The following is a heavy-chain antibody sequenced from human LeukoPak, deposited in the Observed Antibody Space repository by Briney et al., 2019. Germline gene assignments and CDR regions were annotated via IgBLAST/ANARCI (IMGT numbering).Heavy chain of an antibody. CDR1: GGTFSSYI. J-gene: IGHJ4*02. Sequence: SVKVSCKASGGTFSSYIITWVRQAPGQGLEWMGRIIPMFGTPNYAQKFQDRVTITADESARTAYMELSSLRFEDTAVYYCARDSGERGSGSYLIAYWGQGTLVTVSS. V-gene: IGHV1-69*01. D-gene: IGHD3-10*01. CDR2: IIPMFGTP. CDR3: ARDSGERGSGSYLIAY.